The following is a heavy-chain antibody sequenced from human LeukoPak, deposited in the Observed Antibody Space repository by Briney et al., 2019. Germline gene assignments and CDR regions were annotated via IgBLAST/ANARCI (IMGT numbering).Heavy chain of an antibody. CDR3: ARGPFSAGWYVD. Sequence: GCLRLSCAAPGFSSSNDAMNWGRPDPGEGLYWVSYIIGSGSTIYYAGSVKGRFTISRDNAKNSVFLQMDSLRVEDTAIYFCARGPFSAGWYVDWGQGTLVTVSS. V-gene: IGHV3-48*03. J-gene: IGHJ4*02. CDR1: GFSSSNDA. D-gene: IGHD6-19*01. CDR2: IIGSGSTI.